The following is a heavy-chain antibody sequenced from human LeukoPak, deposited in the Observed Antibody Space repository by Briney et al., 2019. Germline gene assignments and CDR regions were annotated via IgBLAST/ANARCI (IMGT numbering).Heavy chain of an antibody. Sequence: SETLSLTCTVSGDSISTYYWTWIRQPPGKGLEWIGYISDSGSTNYNPSLKSRVTISLDTSKNQSSLKLISLTAADTAADYCARMEYGDCGWFDPWGQGTLVTVSP. J-gene: IGHJ5*02. V-gene: IGHV4-59*01. D-gene: IGHD4-17*01. CDR3: ARMEYGDCGWFDP. CDR1: GDSISTYY. CDR2: ISDSGST.